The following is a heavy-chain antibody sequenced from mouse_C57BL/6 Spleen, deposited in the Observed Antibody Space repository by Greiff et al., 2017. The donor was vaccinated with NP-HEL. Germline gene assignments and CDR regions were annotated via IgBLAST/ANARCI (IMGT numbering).Heavy chain of an antibody. CDR1: GYTFTSYG. CDR3: RREGDYGSSGGDLDY. Sequence: VQLQQSGAELARPGASVKLSCKASGYTFTSYGISWVKQRTGQGLEWIGEIYPRSGTTYYNEKFKGKATLTADKSSSTAYMELRSLTSEDSAGYYCRREGDYGSSGGDLDYWGQGTTLTVSS. J-gene: IGHJ2*01. CDR2: IYPRSGTT. V-gene: IGHV1-81*01. D-gene: IGHD1-1*01.